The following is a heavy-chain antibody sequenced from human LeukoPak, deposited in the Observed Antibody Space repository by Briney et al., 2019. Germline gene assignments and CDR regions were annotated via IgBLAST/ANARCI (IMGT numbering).Heavy chain of an antibody. D-gene: IGHD3-22*01. Sequence: ASVKVSCKASGYTFTSYDINWVRQATGQGLEWMGWMNPNSGNTGYAQKFQGRVTMTRNTSISTAYMELSSLRSEDTAVYYCARGRRAYYYDSSGYKYWGQGTLVTVSS. CDR2: MNPNSGNT. CDR1: GYTFTSYD. CDR3: ARGRRAYYYDSSGYKY. V-gene: IGHV1-8*01. J-gene: IGHJ4*02.